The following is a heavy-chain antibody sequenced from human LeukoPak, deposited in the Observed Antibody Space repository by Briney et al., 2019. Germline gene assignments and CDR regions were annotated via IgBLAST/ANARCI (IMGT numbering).Heavy chain of an antibody. CDR1: GFIFTSNR. V-gene: IGHV3-7*03. CDR2: IKHDGSEQ. D-gene: IGHD5-18*01. J-gene: IGHJ4*02. CDR3: AKGDTTMVILFFY. Sequence: GGSLRLSCAASGFIFTSNRMNWVRQAPGKGLEWVANIKHDGSEQIYVDSVKGRFTISRDNAKDSVYLQMNSLRAEDTAVYYCAKGDTTMVILFFYWGQGTLATVSS.